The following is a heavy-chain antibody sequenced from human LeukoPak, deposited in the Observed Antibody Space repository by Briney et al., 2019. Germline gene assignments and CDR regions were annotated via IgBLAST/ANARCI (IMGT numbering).Heavy chain of an antibody. V-gene: IGHV3-9*03. Sequence: AGGSLRLSCAASGFSFDDYAMHWVRQAPGKGLEWVSGITGNGGTIAYADSVKGRFTVSRDNAKSSLYLQMSSLRAEDMALYYCVRESGSYYFDYWGQGTLVTVSP. CDR2: ITGNGGTI. J-gene: IGHJ4*02. CDR1: GFSFDDYA. D-gene: IGHD3-22*01. CDR3: VRESGSYYFDY.